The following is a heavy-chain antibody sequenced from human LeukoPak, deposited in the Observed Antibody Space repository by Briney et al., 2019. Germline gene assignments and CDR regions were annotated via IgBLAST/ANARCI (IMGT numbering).Heavy chain of an antibody. Sequence: ASVKVSCKASGYTFTSYDINWVRQATGQGLEWMGWMNPNSGNTGYAQKFQGRVTMTRNTSISTAYMELSSLGSEDTAVYYCARGGGQRITIFGVVTHSYYYYYGMDVWGQGTTVTVSS. D-gene: IGHD3-3*01. V-gene: IGHV1-8*01. CDR2: MNPNSGNT. J-gene: IGHJ6*02. CDR1: GYTFTSYD. CDR3: ARGGGQRITIFGVVTHSYYYYYGMDV.